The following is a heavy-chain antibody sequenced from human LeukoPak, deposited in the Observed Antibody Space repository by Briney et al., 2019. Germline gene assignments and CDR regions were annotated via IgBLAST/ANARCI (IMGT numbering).Heavy chain of an antibody. J-gene: IGHJ6*03. CDR1: GGSISSYY. Sequence: SETLSLTCTVSGGSISSYYWSWIRQPPGKGLEWIGYIYYSGSTNYNPSLKSRVTISVDTSKNQFSLKLSSVTAADTAVYYCARGRWFGDGFYMDVWGKGTTVTISS. CDR2: IYYSGST. CDR3: ARGRWFGDGFYMDV. V-gene: IGHV4-59*01. D-gene: IGHD3-10*01.